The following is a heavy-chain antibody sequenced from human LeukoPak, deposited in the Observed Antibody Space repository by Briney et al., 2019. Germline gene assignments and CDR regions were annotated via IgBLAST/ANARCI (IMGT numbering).Heavy chain of an antibody. J-gene: IGHJ4*02. V-gene: IGHV4-34*01. CDR2: INHSGST. D-gene: IGHD3-3*01. CDR3: AIAHYDFWSGYYSPFDY. Sequence: PSETLSHTCAVYGGSFSGYYWSWIRQPPGRGLEWIGEINHSGSTNYNPSLKSRVTISVDTSKNQFSLKLSSVTAADTAVYYCAIAHYDFWSGYYSPFDYWGQGTLVTVSS. CDR1: GGSFSGYY.